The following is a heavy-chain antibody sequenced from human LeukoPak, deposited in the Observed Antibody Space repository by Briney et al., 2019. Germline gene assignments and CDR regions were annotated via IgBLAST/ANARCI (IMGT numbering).Heavy chain of an antibody. CDR3: TRDPDALDY. CDR2: ITGSSSTK. Sequence: GGSLTLSCAASGFIFSTYSMNWVRQAPGKGLEWVSYITGSSSTKHYADSVKGRFTISRDNAKNSLFLEMNSLRDEDTAVYYCTRDPDALDYWGQGTLVTVSS. J-gene: IGHJ4*02. CDR1: GFIFSTYS. V-gene: IGHV3-48*02.